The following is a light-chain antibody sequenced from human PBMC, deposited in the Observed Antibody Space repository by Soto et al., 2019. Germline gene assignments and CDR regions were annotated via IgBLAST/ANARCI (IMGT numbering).Light chain of an antibody. CDR1: SSDVGTYNL. CDR2: DGS. V-gene: IGLV2-14*02. Sequence: QSVLTQPASVSGSPGQSITISCTGTSSDVGTYNLVSWYQQHPGKAPKLMIFDGSKRPSGVPDRFSGSKSGTSASLAITGLQAEDEADYYCQSYDSSLSGLYVFGTGTKVTVL. CDR3: QSYDSSLSGLYV. J-gene: IGLJ1*01.